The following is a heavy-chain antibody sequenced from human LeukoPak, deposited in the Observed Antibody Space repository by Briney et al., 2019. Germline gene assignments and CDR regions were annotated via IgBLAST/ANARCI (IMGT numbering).Heavy chain of an antibody. D-gene: IGHD3-22*01. CDR1: GGTFGSYA. Sequence: SVKVSCKASGGTFGSYAISWVRQAPGQGLEWMGRIIPILGIANYAQKFQGRVTITADKSTSTAYMELSSLRSEDTAVYYCARYYDSSGYYPDAFDIWGQGTMVTVSS. CDR3: ARYYDSSGYYPDAFDI. J-gene: IGHJ3*02. V-gene: IGHV1-69*04. CDR2: IIPILGIA.